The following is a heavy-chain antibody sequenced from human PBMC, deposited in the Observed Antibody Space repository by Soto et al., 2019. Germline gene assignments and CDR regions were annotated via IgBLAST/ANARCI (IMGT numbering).Heavy chain of an antibody. D-gene: IGHD5-12*01. CDR1: GGTFSSYT. CDR2: IIPILGIA. Sequence: SVKVSCKASGGTFSSYTISWVRQAPGQGLEWMGRIIPILGIANYAQKFQGRVTITADKSTSTAYMELSSLRSEDTAVYYCARDGSSEWLHPPGPFDYWGQGTLVTVSS. J-gene: IGHJ4*02. V-gene: IGHV1-69*04. CDR3: ARDGSSEWLHPPGPFDY.